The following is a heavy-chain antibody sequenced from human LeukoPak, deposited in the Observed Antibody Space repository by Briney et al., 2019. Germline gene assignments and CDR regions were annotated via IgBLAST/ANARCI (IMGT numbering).Heavy chain of an antibody. CDR1: GFTFSSYG. V-gene: IGHV4-4*07. J-gene: IGHJ5*02. CDR3: ARDGRLGYCSGGSCHNWFDP. CDR2: IYTSGST. Sequence: SGGSLTLSCAASGFTFSSYGMSWIRQPAGKGLEWIGRIYTSGSTNYNPSLKSRVTMSVDTSKNQFSLKLSSVTAADTAVYYCARDGRLGYCSGGSCHNWFDPWGQGTLVTVSS. D-gene: IGHD2-15*01.